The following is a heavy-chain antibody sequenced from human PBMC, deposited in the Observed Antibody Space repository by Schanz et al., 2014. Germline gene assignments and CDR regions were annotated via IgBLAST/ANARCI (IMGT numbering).Heavy chain of an antibody. CDR3: ASSGAGDSGSWDFDY. V-gene: IGHV1-69*02. CDR1: GGTFSRLT. J-gene: IGHJ4*02. Sequence: QVQLVQSGADVKKPGSSVRVSCKASGGTFSRLTFSWVRQAPGQGLEWMGRVIPILGIATYAQKFQGRLTITADKSTSTAYMELSGLRSEDTAVYYCASSGAGDSGSWDFDYWGQGTLVTVS. CDR2: VIPILGIA. D-gene: IGHD6-13*01.